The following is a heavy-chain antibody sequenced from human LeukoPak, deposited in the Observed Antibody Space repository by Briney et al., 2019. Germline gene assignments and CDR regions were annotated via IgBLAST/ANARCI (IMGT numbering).Heavy chain of an antibody. J-gene: IGHJ4*02. CDR1: GYTFTSYA. V-gene: IGHV1-69*05. D-gene: IGHD1-20*01. Sequence: SVTVSCKASGYTFTSYAISWVRQAPGQGLEWMGGIIPIFGTANYAQKFQGRVTITTDESTSTAYMELSSLRSEDTAVYYCATTPWGDNWNDSPFDYWGQGTLVTVSS. CDR2: IIPIFGTA. CDR3: ATTPWGDNWNDSPFDY.